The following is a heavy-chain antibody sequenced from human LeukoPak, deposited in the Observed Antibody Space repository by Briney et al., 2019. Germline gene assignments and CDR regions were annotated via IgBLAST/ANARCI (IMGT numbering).Heavy chain of an antibody. CDR1: GFTFSSYW. CDR2: INSDGGST. CDR3: ARDYYTINWFDP. V-gene: IGHV3-74*01. D-gene: IGHD3-3*01. Sequence: GGSLRLSCAASGFTFSSYWMHWVRQAPGKGLVWVSRINSDGGSTSYADSVKGRFTISRDNAKNTLYLQMNSLRAEDTAVYYCARDYYTINWFDPWGQGTPVTVSS. J-gene: IGHJ5*02.